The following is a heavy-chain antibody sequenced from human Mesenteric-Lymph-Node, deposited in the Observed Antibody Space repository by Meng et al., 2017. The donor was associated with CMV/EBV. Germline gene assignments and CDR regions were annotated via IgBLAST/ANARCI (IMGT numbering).Heavy chain of an antibody. J-gene: IGHJ6*02. D-gene: IGHD2-15*01. V-gene: IGHV1-2*02. CDR3: ARTRYCSGGSCYSPADV. CDR1: GYTFNAYS. Sequence: ASVKVSCKASGYTFNAYSIHWVRQAPGQGLEWMGWINPNNGGTNYAQKFQDRVTMTRDTSISTAYMELSSLRSDDTAVYYCARTRYCSGGSCYSPADVWGQGTTVTVSS. CDR2: INPNNGGT.